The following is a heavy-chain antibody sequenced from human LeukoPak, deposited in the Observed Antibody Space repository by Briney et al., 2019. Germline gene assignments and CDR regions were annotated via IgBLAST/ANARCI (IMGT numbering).Heavy chain of an antibody. J-gene: IGHJ4*02. CDR2: INPSAGTT. V-gene: IGHV1-46*01. CDR1: GYTFTSYH. Sequence: ASVKVSCKASGYTFTSYHMHWVRQAPGQGLEWMGIINPSAGTTNYAQKFQGRVTMTRDTSISTAYMELRSLRSDDTAVYYCARESGSGSYSAYWGQGTLVTVSS. CDR3: ARESGSGSYSAY. D-gene: IGHD3-10*01.